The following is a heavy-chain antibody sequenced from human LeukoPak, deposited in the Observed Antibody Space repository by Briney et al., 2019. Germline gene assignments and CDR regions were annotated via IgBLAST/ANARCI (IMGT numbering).Heavy chain of an antibody. D-gene: IGHD2-15*01. J-gene: IGHJ4*02. CDR2: IYPGDSDT. CDR3: ATDRYCSGGSCSFDY. Sequence: GESLKISCKGSGYSFNTYWIAWGRPMPGKGVGWMGVIYPGDSDTRYSPSFQGQVTMSADKSISTAYLQWSSLKASDTAMYYCATDRYCSGGSCSFDYWGQGTLVTVSS. CDR1: GYSFNTYW. V-gene: IGHV5-51*01.